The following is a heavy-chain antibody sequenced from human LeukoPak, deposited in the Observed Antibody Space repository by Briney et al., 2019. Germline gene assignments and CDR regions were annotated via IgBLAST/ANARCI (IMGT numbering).Heavy chain of an antibody. CDR1: GFTFSDYY. D-gene: IGHD5-24*01. CDR3: ARARSGYNIGGYFDY. Sequence: GGSLRLSCAASGFTFSDYYMSWIRQAPGKGLEWVSYISSSSSYTNYADSVKGRFTISRDNAKNSLYLQMNSLRAEDTAVYYCARARSGYNIGGYFDYWGQGTLATVSS. CDR2: ISSSSSYT. V-gene: IGHV3-11*03. J-gene: IGHJ4*02.